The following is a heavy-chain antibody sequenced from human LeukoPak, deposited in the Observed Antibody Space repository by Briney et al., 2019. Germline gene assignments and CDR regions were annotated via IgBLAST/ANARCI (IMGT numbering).Heavy chain of an antibody. CDR3: ARDIDSSGYYDY. D-gene: IGHD3-22*01. J-gene: IGHJ4*02. V-gene: IGHV3-21*01. CDR1: GFTFSSYA. CDR2: ITTSSSYI. Sequence: GGSLRLSCAASGFTFSSYAMSWVRQAPGKGLEWVSSITTSSSYIYYADSVKGRFTISRDNAKNSLYLQMNSLRAEDTAVYYCARDIDSSGYYDYWGQGTLVTVSS.